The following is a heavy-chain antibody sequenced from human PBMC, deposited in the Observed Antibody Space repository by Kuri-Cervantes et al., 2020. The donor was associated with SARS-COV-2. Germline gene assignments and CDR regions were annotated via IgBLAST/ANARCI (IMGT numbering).Heavy chain of an antibody. CDR2: ISGSGGST. D-gene: IGHD3-10*01. CDR1: GFTFSSYA. CDR3: AKVQGNGENAFDI. Sequence: GGSLRLSCAASGFTFSSYAMSWVRQAPGEGLEWVSAISGSGGSTYYADSVKGRFTISRDNSKNTLYLQMNSLRAEDTAVYYCAKVQGNGENAFDIWGQGTMVTVSS. J-gene: IGHJ3*02. V-gene: IGHV3-23*01.